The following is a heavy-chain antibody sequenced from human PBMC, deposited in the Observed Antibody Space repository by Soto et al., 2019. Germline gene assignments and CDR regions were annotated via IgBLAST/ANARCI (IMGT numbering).Heavy chain of an antibody. Sequence: QVQLQESGPGLVKPSETLSLTCTVSGGSVSSGSYYWSWIRQPPGKGLEWIGYIYYSGSTNYNPSLQSRVTISVDTSKNQFSLKLSSVTAADTAVYYCARDQHNWNYAFFDYWGQGTLVTVSS. CDR1: GGSVSSGSYY. CDR3: ARDQHNWNYAFFDY. CDR2: IYYSGST. D-gene: IGHD1-7*01. J-gene: IGHJ4*02. V-gene: IGHV4-61*01.